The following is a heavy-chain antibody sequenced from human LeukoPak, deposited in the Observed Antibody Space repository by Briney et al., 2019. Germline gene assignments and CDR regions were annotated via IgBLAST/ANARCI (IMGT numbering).Heavy chain of an antibody. Sequence: GGSLRLSCAASGFTFSSYGMNWVRQAPGKGLEWVSYIGSSSSYVQYADSVKGRFIISRDNAKNSLFLQMNSLRAEDTAVYYCARAVAAAGTKASRFDPWGQGTLVTVSS. J-gene: IGHJ5*02. CDR2: IGSSSSYV. V-gene: IGHV3-21*01. CDR1: GFTFSSYG. D-gene: IGHD6-13*01. CDR3: ARAVAAAGTKASRFDP.